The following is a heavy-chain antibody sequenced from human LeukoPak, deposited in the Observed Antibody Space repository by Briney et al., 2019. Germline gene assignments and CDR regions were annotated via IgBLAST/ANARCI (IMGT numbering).Heavy chain of an antibody. CDR1: GFTFDDYA. CDR2: ISWNSGST. J-gene: IGHJ4*02. D-gene: IGHD3-22*01. Sequence: GGSLRLSCAASGFTFDDYAMHWVRQAPGKGLEWVSGISWNSGSTGYADSVKGRFTISRDNAKNSLYLQMNSLRAEDTALYYCAKDINYDSSGYPDYWGQGTLVTVSS. CDR3: AKDINYDSSGYPDY. V-gene: IGHV3-9*01.